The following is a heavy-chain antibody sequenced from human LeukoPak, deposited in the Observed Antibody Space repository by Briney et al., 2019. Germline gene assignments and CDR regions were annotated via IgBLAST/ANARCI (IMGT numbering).Heavy chain of an antibody. CDR3: ATDQYQLRHDAFDI. CDR2: IIPILGIA. D-gene: IGHD4-23*01. CDR1: GGTFSSYA. J-gene: IGHJ3*02. Sequence: SVKVSCKASGGTFSSYAISWVRQAPGQGLEWMGRIIPILGIANYAQKFQGRVTITADKSTSTAYMELSSLRSEDTAVYYCATDQYQLRHDAFDIWGQGTMVTVSS. V-gene: IGHV1-69*04.